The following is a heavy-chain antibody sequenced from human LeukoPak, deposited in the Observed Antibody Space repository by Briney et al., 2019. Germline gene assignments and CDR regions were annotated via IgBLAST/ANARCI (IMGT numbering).Heavy chain of an antibody. J-gene: IGHJ4*02. D-gene: IGHD5-18*01. CDR2: ISHDGRTK. Sequence: GGSLRLSCVVSGFNFDNFAMHWVRQPLGKGLEWVAVISHDGRTKYYADSMKGRITISRDNSKNTLYLQMNSLRVEDTAVYYCARDCCLKYSSGNWGQGTLVNVSP. V-gene: IGHV3-30*14. CDR1: GFNFDNFA. CDR3: ARDCCLKYSSGN.